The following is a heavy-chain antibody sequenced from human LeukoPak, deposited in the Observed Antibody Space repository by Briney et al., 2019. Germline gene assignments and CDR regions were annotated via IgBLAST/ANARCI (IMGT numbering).Heavy chain of an antibody. D-gene: IGHD5/OR15-5a*01. Sequence: GGSLKLPCGTSGFTFSSYLMHWVRQAPGKGLVWVSRINSDGSSTTYAEPVKGRFTISRDNAKNTLYLQMNSLRAEDTAVYYCATNVYPGYWGQGTLVTVSS. CDR3: ATNVYPGY. CDR1: GFTFSSYL. V-gene: IGHV3-74*01. J-gene: IGHJ4*02. CDR2: INSDGSST.